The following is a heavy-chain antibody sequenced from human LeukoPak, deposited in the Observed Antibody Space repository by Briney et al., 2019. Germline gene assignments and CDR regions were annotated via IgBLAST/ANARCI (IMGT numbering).Heavy chain of an antibody. CDR2: ISWNSGSI. Sequence: GGSLRLSCAASGFTFDDYAMHWVRQAPGKGLEWVSGISWNSGSIGYADSVKGRFTISRDNAKNSLYLQMNSLRAEDTALYYCAKDTAAAGLDAFDIWGQGTMVTVSS. J-gene: IGHJ3*02. CDR3: AKDTAAAGLDAFDI. CDR1: GFTFDDYA. V-gene: IGHV3-9*01. D-gene: IGHD6-13*01.